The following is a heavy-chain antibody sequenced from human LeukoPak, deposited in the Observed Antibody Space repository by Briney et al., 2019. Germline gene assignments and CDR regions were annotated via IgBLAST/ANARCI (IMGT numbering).Heavy chain of an antibody. Sequence: SETLSLTCAVYGGSFSGYYWSWIRRPPGKGLEWIGEINHSGRTNCNPSLKSRVTISVDTSKNQFSLKLSSVTAADTAVYYCARFEDRRGFGPWGQGTLVTVSS. V-gene: IGHV4-34*01. D-gene: IGHD3-16*01. CDR2: INHSGRT. CDR3: ARFEDRRGFGP. J-gene: IGHJ5*02. CDR1: GGSFSGYY.